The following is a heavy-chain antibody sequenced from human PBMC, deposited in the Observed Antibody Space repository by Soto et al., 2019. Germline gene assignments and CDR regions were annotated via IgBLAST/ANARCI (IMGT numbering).Heavy chain of an antibody. Sequence: QVQLVQSGAEVKKPGASVKVSCKASGYTFTSYGISWVRQAPGQGLEWMGWISAYNGNTNYAQKLQGRVTMTTDTSTSTAYMELRSLRSDGTAVYYCARDYYESSGYHRNRPYYYYGMDVWGQGTTVTVSS. CDR2: ISAYNGNT. J-gene: IGHJ6*02. CDR3: ARDYYESSGYHRNRPYYYYGMDV. CDR1: GYTFTSYG. V-gene: IGHV1-18*01. D-gene: IGHD3-22*01.